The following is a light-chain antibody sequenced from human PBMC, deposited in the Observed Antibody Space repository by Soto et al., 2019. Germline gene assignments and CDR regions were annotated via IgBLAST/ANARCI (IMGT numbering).Light chain of an antibody. Sequence: QSVLTQPASVSGSPGQSITISCTGTSSDVGSYNLVSRYQQHPGKAPKLMICEVSKRPSGVSNRFSGSKSGNTASLTISGLQAEDEADYYCCSYAGSSTVFGTGTKVTVL. CDR3: CSYAGSSTV. V-gene: IGLV2-23*02. CDR1: SSDVGSYNL. J-gene: IGLJ1*01. CDR2: EVS.